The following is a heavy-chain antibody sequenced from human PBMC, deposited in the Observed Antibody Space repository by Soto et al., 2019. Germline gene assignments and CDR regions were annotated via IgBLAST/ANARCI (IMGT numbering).Heavy chain of an antibody. V-gene: IGHV5-51*01. CDR2: IFPRDSDT. J-gene: IGHJ4*02. Sequence: GEALRISCGGSGYGFSNYWIGWVRQKSGKGLEWMGIIFPRDSDTKYNPSLQGQVSISADNSVATAYLHLSSLKPSDSAIYYCARHLYTNANGQLFDDFWGQGTPVTVSS. CDR3: ARHLYTNANGQLFDDF. CDR1: GYGFSNYW. D-gene: IGHD2-8*01.